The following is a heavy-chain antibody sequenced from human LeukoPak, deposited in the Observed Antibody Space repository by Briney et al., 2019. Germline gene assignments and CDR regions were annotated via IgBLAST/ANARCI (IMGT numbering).Heavy chain of an antibody. V-gene: IGHV3-7*03. CDR1: GFTFRHSW. CDR3: TRLPREAAGDY. Sequence: GGSLRLSCEASGFTFRHSWLSWIRQTPGKGLEWVANIHPDSSDKFYVDSMEGRFTISRDNTKNSLYLQIDNARLDDTGLYYCTRLPREAAGDYWGQGVPVIVSS. CDR2: IHPDSSDK. J-gene: IGHJ4*02.